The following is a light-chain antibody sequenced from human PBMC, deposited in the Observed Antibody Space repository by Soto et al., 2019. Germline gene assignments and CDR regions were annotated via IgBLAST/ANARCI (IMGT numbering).Light chain of an antibody. CDR3: ATWDDSLNGPV. CDR2: SDN. J-gene: IGLJ3*02. CDR1: SSNIGSNS. Sequence: QAVVTQPPSASGTPGQRVIISCSGSSSNIGSNSVIWYQQLPGTAPKLLIYSDNQRPSGVPARFSVSKSGTSASLAVSGLQSEDEAEYSCATWDDSLNGPVLGGGTKFTVL. V-gene: IGLV1-44*01.